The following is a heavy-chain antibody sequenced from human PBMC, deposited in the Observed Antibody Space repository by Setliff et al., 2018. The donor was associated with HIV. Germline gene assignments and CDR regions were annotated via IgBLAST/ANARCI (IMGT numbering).Heavy chain of an antibody. Sequence: SETLSLTCTVSGDSTSSSSSYWGWIRQPPGKGLEWIGSIYYSGSTYYNPSLKSRVSMSVDTSKSQFSLNLSSVTAADTAVYYCARSLDYSGSGSYYVGWFDLWGQGIPVTVSS. CDR2: IYYSGST. J-gene: IGHJ5*02. CDR1: GDSTSSSSSY. V-gene: IGHV4-39*07. CDR3: ARSLDYSGSGSYYVGWFDL. D-gene: IGHD3-10*01.